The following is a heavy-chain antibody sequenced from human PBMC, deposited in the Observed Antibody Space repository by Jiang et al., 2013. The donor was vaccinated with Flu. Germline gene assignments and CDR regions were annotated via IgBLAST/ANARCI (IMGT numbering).Heavy chain of an antibody. D-gene: IGHD4-17*01. CDR1: GFTFSSYA. CDR2: ISYDGSNK. Sequence: ASGFTFSSYAMHWVRQAPGKGLEWVAVISYDGSNKYYADSVKGRFTISRDNSKNTLYLQMNSLRAEDTAVYYCANSPYGDYVAGYWGQGTLVTVSS. V-gene: IGHV3-30-3*01. J-gene: IGHJ4*02. CDR3: ANSPYGDYVAGY.